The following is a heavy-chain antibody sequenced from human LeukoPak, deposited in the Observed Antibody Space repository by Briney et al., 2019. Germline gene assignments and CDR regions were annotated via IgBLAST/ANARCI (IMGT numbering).Heavy chain of an antibody. CDR2: IIPIFGTA. D-gene: IGHD3-16*01. CDR1: GYTFTSYG. V-gene: IGHV1-69*13. CDR3: ARAGDGPQGIGVHDY. Sequence: GASVKVSCKASGYTFTSYGISWVRQAPGQGLEWMGGIIPIFGTANYAQKFQGRVTITADESTSTAYMELSSLRSEDTAVYYCARAGDGPQGIGVHDYWGQGTLVTVSS. J-gene: IGHJ4*02.